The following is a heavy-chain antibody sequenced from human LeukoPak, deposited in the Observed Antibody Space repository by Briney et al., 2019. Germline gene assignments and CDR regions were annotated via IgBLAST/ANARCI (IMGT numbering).Heavy chain of an antibody. J-gene: IGHJ5*02. D-gene: IGHD3-9*01. V-gene: IGHV3-30*04. CDR1: GFTFSSYA. CDR3: ARDHNYAILTGHNWFDP. CDR2: ISYDGSNK. Sequence: GGSLRLSCAASGFTFSSYAMHRVRQAPGKGLEWVAVISYDGSNKYYADSVKGRFTISRDNSKNTLYLQMNSLRAEDTAVYYCARDHNYAILTGHNWFDPWGQGTLVTVSS.